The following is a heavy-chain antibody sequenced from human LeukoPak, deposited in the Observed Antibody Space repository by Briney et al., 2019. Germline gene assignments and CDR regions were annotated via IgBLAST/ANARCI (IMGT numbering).Heavy chain of an antibody. Sequence: GASVKVSCXVSGYTPTELSMHWGRQAPGKGLEWMGGFYPEDGETIYAQKFQGRVTMTEDTSTDTAYKELSSLRSEDTAVYYCATEYDFWSGPVGFDIWGQGTMVTVSS. D-gene: IGHD3-3*01. CDR1: GYTPTELS. CDR2: FYPEDGET. CDR3: ATEYDFWSGPVGFDI. J-gene: IGHJ3*02. V-gene: IGHV1-24*01.